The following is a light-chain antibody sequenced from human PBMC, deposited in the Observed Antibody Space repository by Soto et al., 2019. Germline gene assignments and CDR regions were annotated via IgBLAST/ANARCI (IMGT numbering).Light chain of an antibody. J-gene: IGKJ5*01. CDR2: DES. V-gene: IGKV3-11*01. CDR3: QNYDSLPIT. Sequence: DIVLTQSPATLSLSPGDRATLSCRASQSVSSYLAWYQQKTGQAPRLLIYDESNRATGIPDRLSGSGSGTDLTLTISRLEPEDFAVFYCQNYDSLPITCGQGTRLEI. CDR1: QSVSSY.